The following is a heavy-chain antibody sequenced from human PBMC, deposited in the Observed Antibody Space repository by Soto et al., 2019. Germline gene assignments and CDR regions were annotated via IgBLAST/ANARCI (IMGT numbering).Heavy chain of an antibody. CDR3: ARDFTPGRTFDY. V-gene: IGHV3-33*01. CDR1: GFTFSSYG. J-gene: IGHJ4*02. Sequence: GGSLRLSCAASGFTFSSYGMHWVRQAPGKGLEWVAVIWYDGSNKYYADSVKGRFTISRDNSKNTLYLQMNSLRAEDTAVYYCARDFTPGRTFDYWGQGTLVTVSS. D-gene: IGHD2-15*01. CDR2: IWYDGSNK.